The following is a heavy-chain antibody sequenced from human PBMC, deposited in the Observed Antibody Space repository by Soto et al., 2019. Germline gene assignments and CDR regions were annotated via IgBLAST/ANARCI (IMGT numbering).Heavy chain of an antibody. Sequence: SETLSLTCTVSGGSISSSSYYWGWIRQPPGKGLEWIGSIYYSGSTYYNPSLKSRVTISVDTSKNQFSLKLSSVTAADTAVYYCARRGIAVAGNKGQFDYWGQGTLVTVSS. V-gene: IGHV4-39*01. CDR3: ARRGIAVAGNKGQFDY. D-gene: IGHD6-19*01. CDR1: GGSISSSSYY. J-gene: IGHJ4*02. CDR2: IYYSGST.